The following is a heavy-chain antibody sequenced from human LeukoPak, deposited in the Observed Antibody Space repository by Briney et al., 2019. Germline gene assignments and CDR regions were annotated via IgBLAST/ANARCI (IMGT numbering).Heavy chain of an antibody. CDR3: ARDLTDPPYYYYYIDV. Sequence: GGSLRLSCAASGFTFSSYSMNWVRQAPGKGLEWVSCISSSGYSIYYADSVKGRFTISRDNAKNSLYLQMNSLRAEDTAVYYCARDLTDPPYYYYYIDVWGKGTTVTISS. CDR1: GFTFSSYS. V-gene: IGHV3-21*01. CDR2: ISSSGYSI. J-gene: IGHJ6*03.